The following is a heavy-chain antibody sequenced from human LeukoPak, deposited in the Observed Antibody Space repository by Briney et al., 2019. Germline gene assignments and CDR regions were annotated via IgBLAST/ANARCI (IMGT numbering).Heavy chain of an antibody. Sequence: GGSLRLSCAASGFTFSSYSMNWVRQAPGKGLEWVSYISSSSSTIYYADSVKGRFTISRDNAKNSLYLQMNSLRAEDTAVYYCARDRITIFGVVIIGPDGPFDYWGQGTLVTVSS. CDR2: ISSSSSTI. CDR3: ARDRITIFGVVIIGPDGPFDY. D-gene: IGHD3-3*01. CDR1: GFTFSSYS. J-gene: IGHJ4*02. V-gene: IGHV3-48*04.